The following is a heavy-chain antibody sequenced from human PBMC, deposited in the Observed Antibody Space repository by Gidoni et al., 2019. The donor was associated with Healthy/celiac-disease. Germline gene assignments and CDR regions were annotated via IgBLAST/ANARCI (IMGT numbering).Heavy chain of an antibody. CDR1: GGSISSSNW. Sequence: QVQLQESGPGLVKPSGTLSLTFAVSGGSISSSNWWSWVRQPPGKGLEGIGEIYHSGSTNYHPSLKSRVTISVDKSKNQVSLKLSSVTAADTAVYYCASIPRAWVRGGSWGQGTLVTVSS. V-gene: IGHV4-4*02. CDR2: IYHSGST. CDR3: ASIPRAWVRGGS. D-gene: IGHD3-10*01. J-gene: IGHJ5*02.